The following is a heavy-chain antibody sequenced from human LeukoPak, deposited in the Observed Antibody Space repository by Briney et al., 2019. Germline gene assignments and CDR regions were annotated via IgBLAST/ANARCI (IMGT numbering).Heavy chain of an antibody. V-gene: IGHV1-3*01. CDR3: ARETYYYDSSGYSKETYFDY. Sequence: ASVKASCKASGYTFTSYAMHWVRQAPGQRLEWMGWINAGNGNTKYSQKFQGRVTITRDTSASTAYMELSSLRSEGTAVYYCARETYYYDSSGYSKETYFDYWGQGTLVTVSS. CDR2: INAGNGNT. CDR1: GYTFTSYA. D-gene: IGHD3-22*01. J-gene: IGHJ4*02.